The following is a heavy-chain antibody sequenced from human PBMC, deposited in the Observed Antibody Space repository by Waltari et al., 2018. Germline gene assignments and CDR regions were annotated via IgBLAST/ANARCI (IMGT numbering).Heavy chain of an antibody. J-gene: IGHJ4*02. CDR3: AKDAGVDFDY. CDR2: IADDGRNK. D-gene: IGHD2-8*01. CDR1: GFTFSSYG. Sequence: QVQLVESGGGVVQPGRSLRLSCAASGFTFSSYGMHWVRQAPGKGLEGGAVIADDGRNKYYADSVKGRFTISRDNSKNTRYLQMNSLRAEDTAVYYCAKDAGVDFDYWGQGTLVTVSS. V-gene: IGHV3-30*18.